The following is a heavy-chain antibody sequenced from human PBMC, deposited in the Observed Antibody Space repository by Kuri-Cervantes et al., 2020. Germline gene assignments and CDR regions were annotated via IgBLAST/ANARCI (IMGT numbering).Heavy chain of an antibody. Sequence: ASVKVSCKASGYTFTSYAMHWVRQAPGQRLEWMGWINAGNGNTKYSQKFQGRVTITRDTSAGTVYMELSSLRSEDTAVYYCAREGTTVTDFDYWGQGTLVTVSS. V-gene: IGHV1-3*01. J-gene: IGHJ4*02. CDR3: AREGTTVTDFDY. CDR2: INAGNGNT. D-gene: IGHD4-17*01. CDR1: GYTFTSYA.